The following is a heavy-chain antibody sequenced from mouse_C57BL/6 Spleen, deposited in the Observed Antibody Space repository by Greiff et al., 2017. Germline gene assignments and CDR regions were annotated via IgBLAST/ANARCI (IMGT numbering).Heavy chain of an antibody. CDR2: IDPSDSET. Sequence: QVHVKQSGAELVRPGSSVKLSCKASGYTFTSYWMHWVQQRPIQGLEWIGNIDPSDSETHYNQKFKDKATLTVDKSSSTAYMQLSSLTSEDSAVYYCAREVGKEDYFDYWGQGTTLTVSS. CDR1: GYTFTSYW. J-gene: IGHJ2*01. V-gene: IGHV1-52*01. D-gene: IGHD1-1*02. CDR3: AREVGKEDYFDY.